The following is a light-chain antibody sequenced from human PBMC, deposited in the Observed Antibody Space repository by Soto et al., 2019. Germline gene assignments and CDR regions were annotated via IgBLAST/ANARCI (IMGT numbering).Light chain of an antibody. V-gene: IGKV3-15*01. J-gene: IGKJ1*01. CDR1: QSVSSN. CDR2: GAF. Sequence: EIVMTQSPAILSVSPGERATLSCRASQSVSSNLAWFQQKPGQAPSLLIYGAFTRATGIPARFSGTGSGTEFTLTISSLQSEDFALYYCQQYNDWPLTFGQRTKADIK. CDR3: QQYNDWPLT.